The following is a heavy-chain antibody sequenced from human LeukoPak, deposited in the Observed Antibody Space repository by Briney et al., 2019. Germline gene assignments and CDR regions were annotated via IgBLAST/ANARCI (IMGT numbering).Heavy chain of an antibody. Sequence: SETLSLTCAVYGGSFSGYYWSWIRQPPGKGLEWIGEINHSGSTNYNPSLKSRVTISVDTSKNQFSLKLSSVTAADTAVYYCATPPLMATITAAYAFDIWGQGTMVTVSS. CDR3: ATPPLMATITAAYAFDI. CDR1: GGSFSGYY. D-gene: IGHD5-24*01. V-gene: IGHV4-34*01. CDR2: INHSGST. J-gene: IGHJ3*02.